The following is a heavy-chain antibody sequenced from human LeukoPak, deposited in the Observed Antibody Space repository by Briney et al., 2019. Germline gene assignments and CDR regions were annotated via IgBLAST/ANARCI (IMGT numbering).Heavy chain of an antibody. V-gene: IGHV3-7*01. CDR2: INQDGSEK. CDR3: ARQLVLQH. D-gene: IGHD6-13*01. CDR1: GFTFSSYS. J-gene: IGHJ1*01. Sequence: PGGSLRLFCAASGFTFSSYSMNWVRQAPGKGLEWVANINQDGSEKYNVDSVKGRFTISRDNAKNSLYLQMNSLRAEDTAVYYRARQLVLQHWGQGTLVTVSS.